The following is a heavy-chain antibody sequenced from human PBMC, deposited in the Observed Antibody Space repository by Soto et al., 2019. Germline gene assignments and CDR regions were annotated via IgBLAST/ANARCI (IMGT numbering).Heavy chain of an antibody. D-gene: IGHD3-16*01. CDR3: AKDPYRGTLFFYDTAATEIYTLSLHAALQIYY. CDR2: ISYDGRNK. CDR1: GFTFSSYG. J-gene: IGHJ4*01. Sequence: GGSLRLSCAASGFTFSSYGMHWVRQAPGKGLEWVAVISYDGRNKHYADSAKGRFTISRDNSKNTLYLQMNSLRGEDTAVYYCAKDPYRGTLFFYDTAATEIYTLSLHAALQIYYWG. V-gene: IGHV3-30*18.